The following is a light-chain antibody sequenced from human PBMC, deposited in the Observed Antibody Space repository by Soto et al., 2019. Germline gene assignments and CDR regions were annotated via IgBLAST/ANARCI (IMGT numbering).Light chain of an antibody. CDR1: SSDIGGYNY. CDR2: DVS. Sequence: QSALTQPRSVSGSPGQSVTISCTGSSSDIGGYNYVSWYQQHPGKVPKLMIYDVSKRPPGVPDRFSGSKSGNTASLTISGLQAEDEAAYYCCSYAGSYTLIFGGGTKVTVL. V-gene: IGLV2-11*01. CDR3: CSYAGSYTLI. J-gene: IGLJ2*01.